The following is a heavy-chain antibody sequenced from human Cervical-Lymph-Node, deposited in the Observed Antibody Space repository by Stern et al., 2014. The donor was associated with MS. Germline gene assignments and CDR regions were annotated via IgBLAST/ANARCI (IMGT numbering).Heavy chain of an antibody. CDR2: IIPICGTA. J-gene: IGHJ4*02. Sequence: VQLGQSGSEAKKPGYSVKVYCKVSGGTFSTYKISWVRQAPGQGLELMGSIIPICGTAGYAQKFQDRVTIIADESTSEVHMELISLRSEDTGVYYCARLGSGYDSSYLDFWGQGTLVTVSS. V-gene: IGHV1-69*01. CDR3: ARLGSGYDSSYLDF. D-gene: IGHD5-12*01. CDR1: GGTFSTYK.